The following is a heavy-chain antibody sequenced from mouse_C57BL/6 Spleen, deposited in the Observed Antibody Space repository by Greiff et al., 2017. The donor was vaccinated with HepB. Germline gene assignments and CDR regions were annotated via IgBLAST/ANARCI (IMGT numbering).Heavy chain of an antibody. CDR2: IWRGGST. V-gene: IGHV2-5*01. D-gene: IGHD2-4*01. Sequence: VKLMESGPGLVQPSQSLSITCTVSGFSLTSYGVHWVRQSPGKGLEWLGVIWRGGSTDYNAAFMSRLSITKDNSKSQVFFKMNSLQADDTAIYYCAKNGDYGIYYAMDYWGQGTSVTVSS. CDR3: AKNGDYGIYYAMDY. J-gene: IGHJ4*01. CDR1: GFSLTSYG.